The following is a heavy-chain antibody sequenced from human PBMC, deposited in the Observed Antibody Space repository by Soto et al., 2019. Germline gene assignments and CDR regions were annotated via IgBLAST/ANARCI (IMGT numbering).Heavy chain of an antibody. CDR2: IYYSGST. CDR3: ARDQGDYGGYAGRRRAYDI. Sequence: PSETLSLTCTVSGGSISTYYWTWIRQPPGKGLEWIGYIYYSGSTNYNPSLKSRVTISVDTSKNQLSLKLSAVTAADTAVYYCARDQGDYGGYAGRRRAYDIWGQGTLVTGSS. V-gene: IGHV4-59*01. D-gene: IGHD4-17*01. J-gene: IGHJ3*02. CDR1: GGSISTYY.